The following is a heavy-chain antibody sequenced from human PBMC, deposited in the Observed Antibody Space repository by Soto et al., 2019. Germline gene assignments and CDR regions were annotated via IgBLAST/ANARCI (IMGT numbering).Heavy chain of an antibody. V-gene: IGHV4-31*03. Sequence: QVQLQESGPGLVKPSQTLSLTCTVSGGSISSGGYYWSWIRQHPGKGLEWIGYIYYSGSTYYNPSLKSRVTSSVDPSKNQFSLKLSSVTAADTAVYYCASNFSGYRSSGSCLGNPWGQGTLVTVSS. J-gene: IGHJ5*02. CDR3: ASNFSGYRSSGSCLGNP. CDR1: GGSISSGGYY. D-gene: IGHD2-15*01. CDR2: IYYSGST.